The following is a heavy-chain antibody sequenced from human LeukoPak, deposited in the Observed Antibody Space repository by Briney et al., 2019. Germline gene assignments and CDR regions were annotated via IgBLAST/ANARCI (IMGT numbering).Heavy chain of an antibody. CDR3: AKSIGHYYGSGHDY. V-gene: IGHV3-9*01. CDR2: ISWNSGSI. CDR1: GFTFDDYA. Sequence: GRSLRLSCAASGFTFDDYAMHWVRQAPGKGLEWVSGISWNSGSIGYADSVKGRFTISRDNAKNSLYLQMNSLRAEDTALYYCAKSIGHYYGSGHDYWGQGTLVTVSS. D-gene: IGHD3-10*01. J-gene: IGHJ4*02.